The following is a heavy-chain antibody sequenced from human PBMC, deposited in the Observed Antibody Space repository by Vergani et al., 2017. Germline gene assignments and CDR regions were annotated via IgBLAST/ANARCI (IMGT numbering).Heavy chain of an antibody. CDR1: GYTFTGYY. Sequence: QVQLVQSGAEVKKPGASVKVSCKASGYTFTGYYMPWVRQAPGQGLEWMGWLNPNSGGTNYAQKFQGRVTMTRDTSISTAYMELSRLRSDDTAVYYCARERAAAGTRGWFDPGGRGIRVTVSS. J-gene: IGHJ5*02. D-gene: IGHD6-13*01. CDR2: LNPNSGGT. CDR3: ARERAAAGTRGWFDP. V-gene: IGHV1-2*02.